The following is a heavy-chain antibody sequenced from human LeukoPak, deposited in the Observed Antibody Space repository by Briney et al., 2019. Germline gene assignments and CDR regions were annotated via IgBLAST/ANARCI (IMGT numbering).Heavy chain of an antibody. D-gene: IGHD4-17*01. CDR1: GFTFSSYE. V-gene: IGHV3-48*03. J-gene: IGHJ4*02. CDR2: ISSSGSTI. Sequence: GGSLRLSCAASGFTFSSYEMDWVRQAPGKGLEWVSYISSSGSTIYYADSVKGRFTISRDNAKNSLYLQMNSLRAEDTAVYYCARVSPNTVTTLQYFDYWGQGTLVTVSS. CDR3: ARVSPNTVTTLQYFDY.